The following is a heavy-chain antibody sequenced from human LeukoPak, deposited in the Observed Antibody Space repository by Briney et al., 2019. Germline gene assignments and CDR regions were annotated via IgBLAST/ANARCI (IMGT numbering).Heavy chain of an antibody. V-gene: IGHV5-10-1*01. CDR3: ARQPRYCRGGSCSLFDYFDY. CDR2: IEPSDSYT. CDR1: GCRFTRYW. Sequence: GAALLISFKGSGCRFTRYWITWVRQMPGKGLGCMVGIEPSDSYTNYYRSFQGRVTISADKSISTGSLPWSSPKASDTAMYYCARQPRYCRGGSCSLFDYFDYWGQGTLVTVSS. J-gene: IGHJ4*02. D-gene: IGHD2-15*01.